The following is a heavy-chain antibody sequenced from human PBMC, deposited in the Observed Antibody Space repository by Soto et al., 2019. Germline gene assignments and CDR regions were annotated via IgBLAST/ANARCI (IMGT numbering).Heavy chain of an antibody. CDR1: GGSISSYY. CDR3: ARGRAARDLYYYYYYMDV. J-gene: IGHJ6*03. Sequence: SETLSLTCTVSGGSISSYYWSWIRQPPGKGLEWIGYIYYSGSTNYNPSLKSRVTISVDTSKNQFSLKLSSVTAADTAVYYCARGRAARDLYYYYYYMDVWGKGTTVTVSS. V-gene: IGHV4-59*08. CDR2: IYYSGST. D-gene: IGHD6-6*01.